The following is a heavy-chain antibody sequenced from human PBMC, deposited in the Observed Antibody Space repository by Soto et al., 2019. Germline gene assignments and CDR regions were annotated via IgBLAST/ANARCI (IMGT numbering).Heavy chain of an antibody. D-gene: IGHD7-27*01. Sequence: QITLKESGPTLVKPTQTLTLTCTFSGFSLSTSGVGVGWIRQPPGKALEWLALIYWDDDKRYSPSLKSRLTITKDTYKNQVVLTMTNMDPVDTATYYCAHGLTGDSDDAFDIWGQGTMVTVSS. V-gene: IGHV2-5*02. J-gene: IGHJ3*02. CDR1: GFSLSTSGVG. CDR3: AHGLTGDSDDAFDI. CDR2: IYWDDDK.